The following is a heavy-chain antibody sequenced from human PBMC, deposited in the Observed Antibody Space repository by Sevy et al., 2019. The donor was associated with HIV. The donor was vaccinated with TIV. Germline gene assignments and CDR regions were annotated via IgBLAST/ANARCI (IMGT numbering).Heavy chain of an antibody. V-gene: IGHV3-33*01. D-gene: IGHD6-13*01. Sequence: GGSLRLSCAASGFTFSSYGMHWVRQAPGKGLEWVAVIWYDGSNKYYADSVKGRFTISRDNSKNTLYLQMNSLRAEDTAVYYCARDWGEERQLVYDAFDIWGQGTMVTVSS. CDR3: ARDWGEERQLVYDAFDI. CDR1: GFTFSSYG. J-gene: IGHJ3*02. CDR2: IWYDGSNK.